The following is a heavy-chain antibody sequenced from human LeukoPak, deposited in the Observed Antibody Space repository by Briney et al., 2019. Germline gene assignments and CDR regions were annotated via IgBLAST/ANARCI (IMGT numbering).Heavy chain of an antibody. CDR3: ARVTKSSGYYLDV. J-gene: IGHJ6*03. V-gene: IGHV4-34*01. CDR2: INYSGRT. CDR1: GGSLTGYY. D-gene: IGHD3-22*01. Sequence: PSETLSLTCAVYGGSLTGYYWSWIRQPPGKGLEWIGEINYSGRTNYNPSLRSRVTISIDTSENQFSLKLSSVTAADTALYYCARVTKSSGYYLDVWGKGTTVTISS.